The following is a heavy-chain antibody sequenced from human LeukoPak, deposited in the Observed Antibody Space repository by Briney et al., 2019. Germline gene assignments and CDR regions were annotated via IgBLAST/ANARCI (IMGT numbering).Heavy chain of an antibody. D-gene: IGHD6-19*01. J-gene: IGHJ4*02. Sequence: SETLSLTCDVSGDSISSGDYSWSWIRQPPGKGLEWIGNIYHSGSTYYNPSLKSRVTISVDTSKNQFSLKLSSVTAADTAVYYCARFNREQWLPRGFDYWGQGTLVTVSS. CDR3: ARFNREQWLPRGFDY. CDR2: IYHSGST. CDR1: GDSISSGDYS. V-gene: IGHV4-30-2*01.